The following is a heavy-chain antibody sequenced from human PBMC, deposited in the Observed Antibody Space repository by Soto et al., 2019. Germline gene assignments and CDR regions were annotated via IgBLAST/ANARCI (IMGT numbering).Heavy chain of an antibody. V-gene: IGHV3-7*03. J-gene: IGHJ5*02. Sequence: PGGSLRLSCAASGFTFSNYWMTWVRQAPGKGLECVANIKQDGSDKYYVDSVKGRFTISRDNAKNSLYLQMNSLRAEDTAVYYCARQTRAPESWGQGTLVTVPS. D-gene: IGHD3-10*01. CDR3: ARQTRAPES. CDR1: GFTFSNYW. CDR2: IKQDGSDK.